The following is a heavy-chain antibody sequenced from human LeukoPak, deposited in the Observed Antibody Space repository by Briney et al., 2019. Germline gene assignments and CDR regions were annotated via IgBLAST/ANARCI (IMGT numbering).Heavy chain of an antibody. J-gene: IGHJ6*02. CDR2: INSDGSST. CDR3: ATESRGYYGSGMDV. Sequence: GGSLRLSCAASGFTFSSYWMHCVRQAPGKGLVWVSRINSDGSSTSYADSVKGRFTISRDNAKNRLYLQMNSLRAEDTAVYYCATESRGYYGSGMDVWGQGTTVTVSS. CDR1: GFTFSSYW. D-gene: IGHD3-22*01. V-gene: IGHV3-74*01.